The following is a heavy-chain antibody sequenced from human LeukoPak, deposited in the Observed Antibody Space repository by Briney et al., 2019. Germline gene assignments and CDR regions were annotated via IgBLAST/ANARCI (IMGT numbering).Heavy chain of an antibody. V-gene: IGHV1-69*06. J-gene: IGHJ4*02. CDR1: GGTFSSYA. CDR3: ARGYSSSWYVGY. Sequence: SVKVSCKASGGTFSSYAISWVRQAPGQGLEWMGGIIPIFGTANYAQKFQGRVTITADKSTSTAYMELSSLRSEDTAVYYCARGYSSSWYVGYWGQGTLVTVSS. D-gene: IGHD6-13*01. CDR2: IIPIFGTA.